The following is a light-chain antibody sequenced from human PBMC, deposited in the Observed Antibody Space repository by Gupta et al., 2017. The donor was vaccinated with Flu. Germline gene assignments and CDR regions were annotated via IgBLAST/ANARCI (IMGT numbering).Light chain of an antibody. J-gene: IGLJ2*01. CDR1: TGSVTSGHF. V-gene: IGLV7-46*01. CDR2: DVC. Sequence: QSVVSQEPSLPVSPGGPVTLTCGSSTGSVTSGHFPYLIQQKPGQAPRKLIYDVCRTLSWTPARFSGYPHGVKAVMTLSGARPEDEGDYYCLLSVGGARPLFGGGTRLTVL. CDR3: LLSVGGARPL.